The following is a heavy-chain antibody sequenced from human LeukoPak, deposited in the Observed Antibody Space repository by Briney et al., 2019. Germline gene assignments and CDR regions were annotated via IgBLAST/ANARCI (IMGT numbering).Heavy chain of an antibody. V-gene: IGHV4-59*12. CDR3: ARGYYDSSGYYQSPIFDY. CDR1: GGSLSNLY. J-gene: IGHJ4*02. D-gene: IGHD3-22*01. CDR2: IYYSGST. Sequence: SETLSLTCTISGGSLSNLYWSWIRQSPGKGLEWIGYIYYSGSTYYNPSLKSRVTISVDTSKNQFSLKLNSVTAADTAVYYCARGYYDSSGYYQSPIFDYWGQGTLVTVSS.